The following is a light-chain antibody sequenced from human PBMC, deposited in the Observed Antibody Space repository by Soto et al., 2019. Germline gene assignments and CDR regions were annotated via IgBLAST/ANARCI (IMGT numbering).Light chain of an antibody. V-gene: IGLV2-23*01. Sequence: QSVLTQPASVSGSPGQSITISCTGTSINVGSYSLVSWFQQYPGKAPKLMIFEGSERPSGVSNRFSGSKSGSTASLTISGLQAEDEADYYCSSYAGHSTWVFGGGTQLTVL. CDR3: SSYAGHSTWV. CDR1: SINVGSYSL. CDR2: EGS. J-gene: IGLJ3*02.